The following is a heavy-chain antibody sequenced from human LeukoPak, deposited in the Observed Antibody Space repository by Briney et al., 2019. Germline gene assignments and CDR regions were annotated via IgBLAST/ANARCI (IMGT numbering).Heavy chain of an antibody. V-gene: IGHV1-2*02. D-gene: IGHD3-22*01. CDR2: INPNSGGT. Sequence: ASVKVSCKASGYTFTGYYMRWVRQAPGQGLEWMGWINPNSGGTNYAQKFQGRVTMTRDTSISTAYMELSRLRSDDTAVYYCARGMYYDSSGYRRGWGQGTLVTVSS. J-gene: IGHJ4*02. CDR3: ARGMYYDSSGYRRG. CDR1: GYTFTGYY.